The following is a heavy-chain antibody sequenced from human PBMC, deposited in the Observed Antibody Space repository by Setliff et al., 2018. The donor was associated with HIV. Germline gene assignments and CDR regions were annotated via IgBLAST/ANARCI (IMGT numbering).Heavy chain of an antibody. CDR3: ARDLWNYGIDS. D-gene: IGHD1-7*01. V-gene: IGHV3-53*01. CDR2: FYSGGST. Sequence: PGGSLRLSYAASGLAVGANYMSWVRQAPGKGLECVSIFYSGGSTYYSDSVKGRFTISRDKSKNSLYLQMNSLRAEDTAVYYCARDLWNYGIDSWGQGTLVTVSS. J-gene: IGHJ5*01. CDR1: GLAVGANY.